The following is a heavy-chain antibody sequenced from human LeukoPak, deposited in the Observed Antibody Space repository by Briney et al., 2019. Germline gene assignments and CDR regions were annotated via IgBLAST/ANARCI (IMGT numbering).Heavy chain of an antibody. Sequence: SETLSLTCTVSGGSISSYYWSWLRQPPGKGLEWIGYIYYSGSTNYNPSLKSRVTISVDTSKNQFSLKLSSVTAADTAVYYCARDRCSGGSCYDWFDPWGQGTLGTVS. V-gene: IGHV4-59*01. J-gene: IGHJ5*02. CDR1: GGSISSYY. D-gene: IGHD2-15*01. CDR3: ARDRCSGGSCYDWFDP. CDR2: IYYSGST.